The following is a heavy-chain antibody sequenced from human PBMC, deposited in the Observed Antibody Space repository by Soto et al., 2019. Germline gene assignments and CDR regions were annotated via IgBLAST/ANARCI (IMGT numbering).Heavy chain of an antibody. D-gene: IGHD7-27*01. J-gene: IGHJ4*02. CDR2: IYYSGST. CDR3: AGSSIRTGGRSYFDY. CDR1: GGSISSYY. V-gene: IGHV4-59*01. Sequence: SETLSLTCTVSGGSISSYYWSWIRQPPGKGLEGIGYIYYSGSTNYNPSLKSRVTISVDTSKNQFSLKLSSVTAADTAVYYCAGSSIRTGGRSYFDYWGQGTLVTVSS.